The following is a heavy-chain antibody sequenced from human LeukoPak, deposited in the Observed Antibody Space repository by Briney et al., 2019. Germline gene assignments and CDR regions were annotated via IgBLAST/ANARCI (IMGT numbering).Heavy chain of an antibody. CDR1: GFTFSSYG. J-gene: IGHJ6*02. CDR2: ISYDGSNK. CDR3: AKDGGHYRHYDILTGYYNRDYYYGMDV. D-gene: IGHD3-9*01. V-gene: IGHV3-30*18. Sequence: GGSLRLSCAASGFTFSSYGMHWVRQAPGKGLEWVAVISYDGSNKYYADSVKGRFTISRDNSKNTLYLQMNSLRAEDTAVYYCAKDGGHYRHYDILTGYYNRDYYYGMDVWGQGTTVTVSS.